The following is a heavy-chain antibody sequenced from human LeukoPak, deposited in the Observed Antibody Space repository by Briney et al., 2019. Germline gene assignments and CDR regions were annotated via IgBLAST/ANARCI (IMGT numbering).Heavy chain of an antibody. CDR2: INPNSGGT. CDR1: GYTFTGYY. V-gene: IGHV1-2*02. D-gene: IGHD6-13*01. J-gene: IGHJ6*02. Sequence: ASVKVSCKASGYTFTGYYMHWVRQAPGQGLEWVGWINPNSGGTNYAQKFQGRVTMTRDTSISTAYMELSRLRSDDTAVYYCARDNKQYYYYGMDVWGQGTTVTVSS. CDR3: ARDNKQYYYYGMDV.